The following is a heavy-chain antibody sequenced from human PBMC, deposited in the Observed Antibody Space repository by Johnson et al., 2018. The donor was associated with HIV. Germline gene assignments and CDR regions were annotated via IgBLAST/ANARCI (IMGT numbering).Heavy chain of an antibody. D-gene: IGHD3-22*01. V-gene: IGHV3-74*01. J-gene: IGHJ3*02. CDR3: AKDLDDSSGYYRPELAFDI. Sequence: VQLVESGGGLVQPGGSLRLSCAASGFTFSSYWMHWVRQAPGKGLVWVSRINSDGSSKYYADSVKGRFTISRDNSSNTLYLQMNSLRAEDTALYYCAKDLDDSSGYYRPELAFDIWGQGTMVTVSS. CDR2: INSDGSSK. CDR1: GFTFSSYW.